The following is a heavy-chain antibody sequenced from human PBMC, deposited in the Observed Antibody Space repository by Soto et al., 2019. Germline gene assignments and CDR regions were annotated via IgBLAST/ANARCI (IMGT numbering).Heavy chain of an antibody. CDR1: GYTFTGHY. CDR2: INPNSGGT. Sequence: QVPLVQSGAEVKKPGASVKVSCKASGYTFTGHYMHWVRQAPGQGLEWMGWINPNSGGTNYAQKFQGWDTMTRDTSISTAYMELSRLRSDDTAVYYCARDRAEYYYYGMDVWGQGNTVTVSS. J-gene: IGHJ6*02. CDR3: ARDRAEYYYYGMDV. V-gene: IGHV1-2*04.